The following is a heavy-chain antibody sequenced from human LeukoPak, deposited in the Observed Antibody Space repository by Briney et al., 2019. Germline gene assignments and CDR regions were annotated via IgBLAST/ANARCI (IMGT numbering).Heavy chain of an antibody. CDR3: ARELDSSGPGLGY. Sequence: GGSLRLSCAASGFTFSGSAMHWVRQASGKGLEWVGRIRSKANSYATAYAASVKGRFTISRDDSKNTLYLQMNSLRAEDTAVYYCARELDSSGPGLGYWGQGTLVTVSS. CDR2: IRSKANSYAT. CDR1: GFTFSGSA. J-gene: IGHJ4*02. V-gene: IGHV3-73*01. D-gene: IGHD3-22*01.